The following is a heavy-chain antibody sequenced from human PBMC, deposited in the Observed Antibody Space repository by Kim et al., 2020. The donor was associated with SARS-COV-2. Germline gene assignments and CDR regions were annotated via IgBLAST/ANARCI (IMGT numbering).Heavy chain of an antibody. Sequence: SETLSLTCTVSGGSISSSSYYWGWIRQPPGKGLEWIGSIYYSGSTYYNPSLKSRLTISVDTSKNQFSLKLSSVTAADTAVYYCARRELVATKGGFDYWGQGTLVTVSS. CDR2: IYYSGST. CDR3: ARRELVATKGGFDY. V-gene: IGHV4-39*01. J-gene: IGHJ4*02. D-gene: IGHD1-26*01. CDR1: GGSISSSSYY.